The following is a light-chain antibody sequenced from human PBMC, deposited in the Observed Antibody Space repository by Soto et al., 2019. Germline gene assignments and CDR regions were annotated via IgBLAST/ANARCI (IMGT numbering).Light chain of an antibody. CDR3: NSYTSTSTLL. Sequence: QYVLTQPASVSGSPGQSITISCTGSSSDVGAYKYVSWYQQHPGKAPKLIIYEVNNRPSGVSSRFSGSKSGNTASLTISGLQAEDEADYYCNSYTSTSTLLFGGGTKLTVL. J-gene: IGLJ3*02. V-gene: IGLV2-14*03. CDR1: SSDVGAYKY. CDR2: EVN.